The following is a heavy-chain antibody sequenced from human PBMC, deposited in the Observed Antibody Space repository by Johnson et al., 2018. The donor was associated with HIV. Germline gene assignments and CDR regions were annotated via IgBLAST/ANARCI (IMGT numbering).Heavy chain of an antibody. Sequence: VQLVESGGGVVQPGRSLRLSCAASGFTFSTYWMSWVRQAPGKGLEWVANIKPDGSDKYYEASVQGRFTISRDNAKNTLYLQMISLRAEDTAVYYCAKGKDSSSSYALDIWGQGTMVTVSS. V-gene: IGHV3-7*01. D-gene: IGHD6-13*01. J-gene: IGHJ3*02. CDR3: AKGKDSSSSYALDI. CDR2: IKPDGSDK. CDR1: GFTFSTYW.